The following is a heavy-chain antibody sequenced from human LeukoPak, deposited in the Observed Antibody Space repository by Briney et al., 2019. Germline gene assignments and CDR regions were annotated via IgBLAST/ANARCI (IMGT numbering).Heavy chain of an antibody. J-gene: IGHJ4*02. D-gene: IGHD2-21*02. CDR1: GGSFSGYY. CDR2: INHSGST. Sequence: SETLSLTCAVYGGSFSGYYWSWIRQPPVKGLEWIGEINHSGSTNYNPSLKSRVTISVDTSKNQFSLKLSSVTAADTAVYYCARGLSAIVHWGQGTLVTVSS. CDR3: ARGLSAIVH. V-gene: IGHV4-34*01.